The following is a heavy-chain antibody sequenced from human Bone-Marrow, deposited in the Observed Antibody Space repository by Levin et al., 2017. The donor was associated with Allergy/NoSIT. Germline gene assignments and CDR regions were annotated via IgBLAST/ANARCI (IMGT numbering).Heavy chain of an antibody. V-gene: IGHV1-18*01. CDR3: ARDGLPHYDPNLGGTYNWFDP. CDR2: ISAYNGNT. D-gene: IGHD3-22*01. Sequence: ASVKVSCKASGYTFTSYGISWVRQAPGQGLEWMGWISAYNGNTNYAQKLQGRVTMTTDTSTSTAYMELRSLRSDDTAVYYCARDGLPHYDPNLGGTYNWFDPWGQGTLVTVSS. CDR1: GYTFTSYG. J-gene: IGHJ5*02.